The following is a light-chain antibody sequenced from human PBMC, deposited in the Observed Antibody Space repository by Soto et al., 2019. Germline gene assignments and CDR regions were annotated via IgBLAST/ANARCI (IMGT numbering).Light chain of an antibody. V-gene: IGLV2-11*01. CDR1: SSDVGGYNY. CDR3: CSYAASHYV. J-gene: IGLJ1*01. CDR2: DVT. Sequence: QSVLTQPRSVSGSPGQSVTISCTGTSSDVGGYNYVSWYQQHPGKAPKLMIYDVTQRPSGVPDRFSGSKSGNTASLTISGLQAEDEADYYCCSYAASHYVFGTGTKLTVL.